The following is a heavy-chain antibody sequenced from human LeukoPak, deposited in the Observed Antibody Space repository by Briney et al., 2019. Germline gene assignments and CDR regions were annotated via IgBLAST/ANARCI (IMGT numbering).Heavy chain of an antibody. J-gene: IGHJ4*02. V-gene: IGHV1-2*04. CDR3: ARARTDYTFDY. D-gene: IGHD4-11*01. CDR2: INPNSGGT. Sequence: ASVKVSRKASGYTFTSYGISWVRQAPGQGLEWMGWINPNSGGTNYAQKFQGWVTMTRDTSISTAYMELSRLRSDDTAVYYCARARTDYTFDYWGQGTLVTVSS. CDR1: GYTFTSYG.